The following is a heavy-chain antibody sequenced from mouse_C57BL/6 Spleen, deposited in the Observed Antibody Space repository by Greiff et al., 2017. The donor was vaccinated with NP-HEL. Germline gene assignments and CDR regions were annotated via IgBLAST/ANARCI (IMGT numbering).Heavy chain of an antibody. D-gene: IGHD1-1*01. CDR3: ARGDYGSSYEGYYFDY. CDR2: IYPGSGST. V-gene: IGHV1-55*01. Sequence: QVQLKQPGAELVKPGASVKMSCKASGYTFTSYWITWVKQRPGQGLEWIGDIYPGSGSTNYNEKFKSKATLTVDTSSSTAYMQLSSLTSEDSAVYYCARGDYGSSYEGYYFDYWGQGTTLTVSS. CDR1: GYTFTSYW. J-gene: IGHJ2*01.